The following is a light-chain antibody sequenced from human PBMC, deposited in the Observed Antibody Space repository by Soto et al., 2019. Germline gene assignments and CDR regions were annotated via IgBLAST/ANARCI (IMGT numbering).Light chain of an antibody. CDR3: AAWNDSMTGYV. CDR1: SSNIGSNI. Sequence: QSVLTQPPSASGTPRQRVTISCSGSSSNIGSNIVTWYQQLPGTAPKVLIQSNNQRPSGVPDRFSGSKSGTSASLAISGLQAGDAADYHGAAWNDSMTGYVFGTGAKVTVL. J-gene: IGLJ1*01. CDR2: SNN. V-gene: IGLV1-44*01.